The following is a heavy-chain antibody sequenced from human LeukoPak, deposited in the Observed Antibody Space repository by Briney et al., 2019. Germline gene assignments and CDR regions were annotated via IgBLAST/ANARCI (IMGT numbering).Heavy chain of an antibody. D-gene: IGHD1-26*01. J-gene: IGHJ4*02. CDR2: INHSGST. CDR1: GGSFSGYY. Sequence: SETLSLTCAVYGGSFSGYYWSWIRQPPGKGLEWIGEINHSGSTNYNPSLKSRVTISVDTSKNQFSLKLSSVTAADTAVYYCARPAGGGSYWGTTYYFDYWGQGTLVTVSS. CDR3: ARPAGGGSYWGTTYYFDY. V-gene: IGHV4-34*01.